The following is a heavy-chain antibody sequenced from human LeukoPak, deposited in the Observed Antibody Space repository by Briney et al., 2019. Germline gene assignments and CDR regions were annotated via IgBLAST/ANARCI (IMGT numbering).Heavy chain of an antibody. CDR1: GFTFSSYA. CDR2: ISGSGGST. CDR3: AKSPDCSSTSCYAGWDWYFDL. D-gene: IGHD2-2*01. V-gene: IGHV3-23*01. J-gene: IGHJ2*01. Sequence: HSGGSLRLSCAASGFTFSSYAMSWVRQAPGKGLEWVSAISGSGGSTYYADSVKGRFTISRDNSKNTLYLQMNSLRAEDTAVYYCAKSPDCSSTSCYAGWDWYFDLWGRGTLVTVSS.